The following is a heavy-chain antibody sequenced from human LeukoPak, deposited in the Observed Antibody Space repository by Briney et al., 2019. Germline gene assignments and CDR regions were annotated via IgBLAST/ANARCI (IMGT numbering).Heavy chain of an antibody. CDR3: ARGDNSGGSPPYYYGMDV. CDR2: ISSSSTYI. Sequence: GGSLRLSCAASGFTFSSYSMSWVRQAPGKGLEWVSSISSSSTYIYYADSVKGRFTISRDNPKNSLYLQMNSLRAEDTAVYYCARGDNSGGSPPYYYGMDVWGQGTTVTVSS. V-gene: IGHV3-21*01. J-gene: IGHJ6*02. D-gene: IGHD2-15*01. CDR1: GFTFSSYS.